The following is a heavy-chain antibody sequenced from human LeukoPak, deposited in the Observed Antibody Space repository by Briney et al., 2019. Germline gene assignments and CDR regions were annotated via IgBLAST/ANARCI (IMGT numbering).Heavy chain of an antibody. Sequence: ASGKVSCTASGYTFTSYGISWVRQAPGQGLEWMGWISAYNGNTNYAQKLQGRVTMTTDTSTSTAYMELRSLRSDDTAVYYCARIPTFMVRGVFGLRAFDIWGQGTMVTVSS. CDR3: ARIPTFMVRGVFGLRAFDI. D-gene: IGHD3-10*01. CDR1: GYTFTSYG. V-gene: IGHV1-18*01. J-gene: IGHJ3*02. CDR2: ISAYNGNT.